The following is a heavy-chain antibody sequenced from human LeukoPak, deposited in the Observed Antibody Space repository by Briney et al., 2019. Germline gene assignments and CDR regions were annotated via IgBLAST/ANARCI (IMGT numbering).Heavy chain of an antibody. CDR3: ASFLEWLLWNY. CDR1: GYSISSGYY. Sequence: SETLSLTCTVSGYSISSGYYWGWIRQPPGKGLKWIGSIYHSGSTYYNPSLKSRVTISVDTSKNQFSLKLSSVTAADTAVYYCASFLEWLLWNYWGQGTLVTVSS. V-gene: IGHV4-38-2*02. D-gene: IGHD3-3*01. J-gene: IGHJ4*02. CDR2: IYHSGST.